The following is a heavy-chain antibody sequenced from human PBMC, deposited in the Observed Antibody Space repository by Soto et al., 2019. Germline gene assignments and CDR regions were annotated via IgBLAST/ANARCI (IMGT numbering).Heavy chain of an antibody. V-gene: IGHV4-31*03. D-gene: IGHD3-10*01. J-gene: IGHJ6*02. Sequence: QVQLQESGPGLVKPSQTLSLTCTVSGGSISSGGYYWSWIRQHPGKGLEWIGYIYYSGSTYYNPSLKSRVTISVDTSKNQFSLRLSSVTAADTAVYYCARELRFGEDYYGMDVWGQGTTVTVSS. CDR1: GGSISSGGYY. CDR2: IYYSGST. CDR3: ARELRFGEDYYGMDV.